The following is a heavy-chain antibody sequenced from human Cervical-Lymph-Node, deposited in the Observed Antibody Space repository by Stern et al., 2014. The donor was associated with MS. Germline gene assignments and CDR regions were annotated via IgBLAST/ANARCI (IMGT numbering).Heavy chain of an antibody. CDR3: ARGGRGVGLEY. CDR1: GFTFSTYA. Sequence: VQLVESGGGVVQPGRSLSLPCVSSGFTFSTYAMHWVRQAPGKGLAWGAFVSYDGTQRNSTDSVKARFTISRDNSKNTLYLHMNSLRDEDTAVYFCARGGRGVGLEYWGQGALVTVSS. J-gene: IGHJ4*02. V-gene: IGHV3-30-3*01. CDR2: VSYDGTQR. D-gene: IGHD3-10*01.